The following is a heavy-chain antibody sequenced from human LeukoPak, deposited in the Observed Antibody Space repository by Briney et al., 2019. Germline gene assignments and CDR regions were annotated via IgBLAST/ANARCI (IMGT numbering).Heavy chain of an antibody. D-gene: IGHD2-21*02. Sequence: SETLSLTCSASGGSISSSTYDWGWIRQSPGKGLEWIGTIYSGGSTYYNPSLKSRDTLSVDTSKNHFYLKLNSVTAVDTAVYYCARSLGIVVVTGLTEDDWFDPWGQGTLVTVSS. CDR1: GGSISSSTYD. CDR2: IYSGGST. J-gene: IGHJ5*02. V-gene: IGHV4-39*07. CDR3: ARSLGIVVVTGLTEDDWFDP.